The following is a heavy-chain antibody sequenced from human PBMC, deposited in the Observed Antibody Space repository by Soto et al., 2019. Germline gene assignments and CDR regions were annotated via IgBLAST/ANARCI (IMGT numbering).Heavy chain of an antibody. Sequence: SETLSLTCTVSGGSISSYYWSWIRQPAGKGLEWIGRIYTSGSTNYNPSLKSRVTMSVDTSKNQFSLKLSSMTAADTAVYYCARDDPYYYDSSGYYYFDYWGQGTLVTVSS. J-gene: IGHJ4*02. D-gene: IGHD3-22*01. CDR1: GGSISSYY. CDR2: IYTSGST. V-gene: IGHV4-4*07. CDR3: ARDDPYYYDSSGYYYFDY.